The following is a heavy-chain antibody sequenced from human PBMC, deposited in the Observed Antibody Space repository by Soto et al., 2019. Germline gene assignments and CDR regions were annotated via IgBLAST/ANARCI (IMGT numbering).Heavy chain of an antibody. D-gene: IGHD6-19*01. CDR1: GGSFSGYY. CDR3: ARGGQWLVPGWFDP. J-gene: IGHJ5*02. V-gene: IGHV4-34*01. Sequence: PSETLSLTCAVYGGSFSGYYWSWIRQPPGKGLEWIGEINHSGSTNYNPSLKSRVTISVDTSKNQFSLKLSSVTAADTVVYYCARGGQWLVPGWFDPWGQGTLVTVSS. CDR2: INHSGST.